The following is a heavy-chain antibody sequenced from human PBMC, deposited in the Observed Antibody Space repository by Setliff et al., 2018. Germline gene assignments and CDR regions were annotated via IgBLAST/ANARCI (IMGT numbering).Heavy chain of an antibody. CDR3: FGAGICSY. CDR1: GFTYNNCW. J-gene: IGHJ4*02. Sequence: PGGSLRLSCGASGFTYNNCWVSWVRQAPGKGLEWLASINPDGSEKYYVDSVKGRFTISRDNAKNSLSLQMNSLRTEDTAVYYCFGAGICSYWGQGTLVTVSS. V-gene: IGHV3-7*01. D-gene: IGHD3-10*01. CDR2: INPDGSEK.